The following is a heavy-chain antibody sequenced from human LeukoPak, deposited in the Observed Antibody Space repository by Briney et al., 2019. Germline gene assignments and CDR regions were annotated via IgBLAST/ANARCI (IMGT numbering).Heavy chain of an antibody. CDR2: IYYSGST. Sequence: SETLSLTCTVSGGSISSHYWSWTRQPPGKGLEWIGYIYYSGSTNYNPSLKSRVTISVDTSKNQFSLKLSSVTAADTAVYYCARHYDTSGYWYYFDYWGQGTLVTVSS. CDR1: GGSISSHY. CDR3: ARHYDTSGYWYYFDY. D-gene: IGHD3-22*01. J-gene: IGHJ4*02. V-gene: IGHV4-59*08.